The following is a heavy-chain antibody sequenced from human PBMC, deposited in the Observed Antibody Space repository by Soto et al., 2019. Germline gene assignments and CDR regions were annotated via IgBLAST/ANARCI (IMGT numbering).Heavy chain of an antibody. D-gene: IGHD3-22*01. J-gene: IGHJ3*02. CDR3: ARDKTSYYDVSGIFDI. CDR2: IYSGGRT. CDR1: GCNVSSNY. Sequence: GGSLRLSCAASGCNVSSNYMTWVRQAPGKGLEWVSVIYSGGRTYYADSVKGRFTISRDNSKNTLYLQMNSLRAEDTAVYYCARDKTSYYDVSGIFDIWGQGTTITVSS. V-gene: IGHV3-53*01.